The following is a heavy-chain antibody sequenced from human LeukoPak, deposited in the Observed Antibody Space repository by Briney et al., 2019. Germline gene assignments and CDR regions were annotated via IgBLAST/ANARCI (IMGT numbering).Heavy chain of an antibody. D-gene: IGHD2-2*01. CDR3: AREPGYCSSTSCYDAYTFDY. CDR1: GGSFSGYY. Sequence: SETLSLTCAVYGGSFSGYYWSWIRQPPGKGLEWIGEINHSGSTNYNPSLKSRVTISVDTSKNQFSLKLSSVTAADTAVYYCAREPGYCSSTSCYDAYTFDYWGQGTLVTVSS. J-gene: IGHJ4*02. V-gene: IGHV4-34*01. CDR2: INHSGST.